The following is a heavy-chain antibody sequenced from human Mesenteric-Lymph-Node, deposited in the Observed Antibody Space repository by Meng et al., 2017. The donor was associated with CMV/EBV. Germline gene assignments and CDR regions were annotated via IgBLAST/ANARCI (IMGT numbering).Heavy chain of an antibody. J-gene: IGHJ4*02. CDR1: GFTFSGSA. CDR3: ARYNPDAFYDY. V-gene: IGHV3-73*01. Sequence: GGSLRLSCAASGFTFSGSAMHWVRQASGKGLEWVGRIRSKVYSFATAYTASVKGRFTISRDDSRETAYLQMNSLKAEDTAMYYCARYNPDAFYDYWGQGTLVTVSS. D-gene: IGHD1-14*01. CDR2: IRSKVYSFAT.